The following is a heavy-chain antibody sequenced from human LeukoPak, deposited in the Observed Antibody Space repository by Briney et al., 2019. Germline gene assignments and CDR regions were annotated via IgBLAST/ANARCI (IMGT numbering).Heavy chain of an antibody. V-gene: IGHV3-23*01. CDR2: ISGSGGST. Sequence: GGSLRLSCAASGFTFSSYAMSWVRQAPGKGLEWVSAISGSGGSTYYADSVKGRFTISRDNSKNTLYLRMNSLRAEDTAVYYCAKSPSYYYDSSGYYEDYWGQGTLVTVSS. CDR1: GFTFSSYA. D-gene: IGHD3-22*01. CDR3: AKSPSYYYDSSGYYEDY. J-gene: IGHJ4*02.